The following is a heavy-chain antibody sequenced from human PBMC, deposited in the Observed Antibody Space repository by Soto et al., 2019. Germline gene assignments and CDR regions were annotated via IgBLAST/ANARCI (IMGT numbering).Heavy chain of an antibody. CDR2: IIPILGIA. J-gene: IGHJ2*01. D-gene: IGHD2-2*01. Sequence: QVQLVQSGAEVKKPGSSVKVSCKASGGTFSSYTISWVRQAPGQGLEWMGRIIPILGIANYAQKFQGRVTNTADKSPSTAYMELSSLRSEDTAVYYCARDGGGVVVPAADWYFDLWGRGTLVTVSS. CDR3: ARDGGGVVVPAADWYFDL. CDR1: GGTFSSYT. V-gene: IGHV1-69*08.